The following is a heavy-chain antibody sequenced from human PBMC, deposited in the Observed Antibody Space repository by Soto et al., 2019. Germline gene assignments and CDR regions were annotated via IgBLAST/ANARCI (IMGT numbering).Heavy chain of an antibody. CDR1: GFTFSSYS. V-gene: IGHV3-48*01. J-gene: IGHJ4*02. CDR2: ISSSSSTI. Sequence: PGGSLRLSCAASGFTFSSYSMNWVRQAPGKGLEWVSYISSSSSTIYYADSVKGRFTISRDNAKNSLYLQMNSLRAEDTAVYYCARDKPPTYYDILTGYSPFDYWGQGTLVTVSS. D-gene: IGHD3-9*01. CDR3: ARDKPPTYYDILTGYSPFDY.